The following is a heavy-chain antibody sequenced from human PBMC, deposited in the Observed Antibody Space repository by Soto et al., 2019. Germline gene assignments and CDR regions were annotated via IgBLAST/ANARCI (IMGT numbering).Heavy chain of an antibody. CDR3: ATSGGGWYLY. D-gene: IGHD6-19*01. Sequence: QVQLVQSGAEVKKPGASVKVSCKASGYTFSSYDINCVRQANGQGLEWMGWLNTNSGDTGYAQKFQGRVTLTRKTSRNTSYIELSSLTSDDTAVYYCATSGGGWYLYWGQGTLGTVSS. V-gene: IGHV1-8*01. CDR1: GYTFSSYD. J-gene: IGHJ4*02. CDR2: LNTNSGDT.